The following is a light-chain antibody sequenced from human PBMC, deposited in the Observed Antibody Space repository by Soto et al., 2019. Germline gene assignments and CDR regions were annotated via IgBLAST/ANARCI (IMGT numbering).Light chain of an antibody. Sequence: IGKTRSAGTQSMSTGERGTGSSMASHSISSYLAWYQQKRGQPPRLLIYYASSRASGIPARFNGSGSGTDFTLTISSLQPEDFAVYYCQQGGNSPLPFGQGTILDIK. CDR2: YAS. J-gene: IGKJ1*01. V-gene: IGKV3-11*01. CDR1: HSISSY. CDR3: QQGGNSPLP.